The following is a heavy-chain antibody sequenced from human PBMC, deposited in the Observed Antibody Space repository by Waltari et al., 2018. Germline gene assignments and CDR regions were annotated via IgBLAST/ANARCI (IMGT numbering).Heavy chain of an antibody. J-gene: IGHJ6*02. D-gene: IGHD5-12*01. V-gene: IGHV3-30-3*01. CDR3: ARDSSGYDYHYYYYGMDV. CDR2: ISYDGSNK. CDR1: GFTFSSYA. Sequence: QVQLVESGGGVVQPGRSLSLSCAASGFTFSSYAMHWVRQAPGKGLEWVAVISYDGSNKYYADSVKGRFTISRDNSKNTLYLQMNSLRAEDTAVYYCARDSSGYDYHYYYYGMDVWGQGTTVTVSS.